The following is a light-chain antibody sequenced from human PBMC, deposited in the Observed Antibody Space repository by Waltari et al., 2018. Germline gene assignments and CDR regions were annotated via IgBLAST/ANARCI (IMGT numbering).Light chain of an antibody. CDR3: QAWDSNTGV. CDR2: QDA. Sequence: SYELTQPPSVSVSPGQTASITCSGDDLGNKYVCWYQQKPGQSPILVIFQDAKWPSGIPERFSGANSGNAATLTISGTQAVEEADYYCQAWDSNTGVFGTGTRVTVL. CDR1: DLGNKY. J-gene: IGLJ1*01. V-gene: IGLV3-1*01.